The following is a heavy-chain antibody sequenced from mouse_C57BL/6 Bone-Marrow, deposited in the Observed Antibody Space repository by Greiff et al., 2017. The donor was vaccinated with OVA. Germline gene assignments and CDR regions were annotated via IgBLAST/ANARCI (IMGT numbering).Heavy chain of an antibody. CDR3: ARLDGRDY. CDR2: IDPSDSYT. CDR1: GYTFTSHW. Sequence: QVQLQQPGAELVKPGASVKLSCKASGYTFTSHWMQWVKQRPGQGLEWIGEIDPSDSYTNYNQKFKGKATLTVDTSSSTAYMQLSSLTSEDSAVYYCARLDGRDYWGQGTTLTVSS. V-gene: IGHV1-50*01. D-gene: IGHD2-3*01. J-gene: IGHJ2*01.